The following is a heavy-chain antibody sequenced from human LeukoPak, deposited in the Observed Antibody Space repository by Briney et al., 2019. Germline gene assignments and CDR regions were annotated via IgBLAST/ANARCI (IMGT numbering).Heavy chain of an antibody. Sequence: PGGSLRLSRAASGFTFSNAWMSWVRQAPGKGLEWVGRIKSKTDGGTTDYAAPVKGRFTISRDDSKNTLYLQMNSLKTEDTAVYYCSCVVGATSYFYYYYYYMDVWGKGTTVTVSS. CDR2: IKSKTDGGTT. CDR3: SCVVGATSYFYYYYYYMDV. J-gene: IGHJ6*03. D-gene: IGHD1-26*01. CDR1: GFTFSNAW. V-gene: IGHV3-15*01.